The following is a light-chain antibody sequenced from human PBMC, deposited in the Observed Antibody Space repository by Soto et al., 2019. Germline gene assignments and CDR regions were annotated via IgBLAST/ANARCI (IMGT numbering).Light chain of an antibody. CDR1: SSDVGGYDF. CDR2: DVS. V-gene: IGLV2-11*01. J-gene: IGLJ2*01. CDR3: CSYAGDLAL. Sequence: QSALTQPRSVSGSPGQSVTISCTGTSSDVGGYDFVSWYQQHPGKAPKLVISDVSKRPSGVPDRFSGSKSGNTASLTISGLQAEDEADYYCCSYAGDLALFGGGTKVTVL.